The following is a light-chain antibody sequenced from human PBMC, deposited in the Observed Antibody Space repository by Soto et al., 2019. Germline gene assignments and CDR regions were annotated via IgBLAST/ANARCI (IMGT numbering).Light chain of an antibody. CDR3: CSYADNYSWV. J-gene: IGLJ3*02. CDR2: DVT. Sequence: QSVLTQPASVSGSPGQSITISCTGTSGDIGSYNRVSWYQQHPGKAPKLIIYDVTTRPSGVPDRFSGSKSGNTASLTISGLQAEDEADYYCCSYADNYSWVFGGGTKLTVL. V-gene: IGLV2-11*01. CDR1: SGDIGSYNR.